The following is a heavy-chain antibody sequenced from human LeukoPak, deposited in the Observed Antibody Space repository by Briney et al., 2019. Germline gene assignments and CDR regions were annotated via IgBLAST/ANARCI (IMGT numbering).Heavy chain of an antibody. Sequence: GGSLRLSCAASGFTVSTNYMSGVRQAPGKGLEWVSVIYSGGSTYYADSVKGRFTFSRDNSKNTLYLQMNSLRAEDTAVYYCARDHSPEYNSSAGYFQLWGQGTLVTVSS. CDR3: ARDHSPEYNSSAGYFQL. J-gene: IGHJ1*01. D-gene: IGHD6-6*01. CDR2: IYSGGST. V-gene: IGHV3-66*01. CDR1: GFTVSTNY.